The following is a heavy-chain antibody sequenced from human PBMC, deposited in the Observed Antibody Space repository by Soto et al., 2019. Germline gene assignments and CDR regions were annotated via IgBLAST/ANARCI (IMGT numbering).Heavy chain of an antibody. J-gene: IGHJ5*02. CDR1: GFTFSSYA. CDR3: AKSSGIAVAGINGFDP. Sequence: EVQLLESGGGLVQPGGSLRLSCAASGFTFSSYAMSWVRQAPGKGLEWVSAISGSGGSTYYADSVKGRFTISRDNSKNTLYLQMNSLRAEDTAVYYCAKSSGIAVAGINGFDPWGQGTLVTVSS. V-gene: IGHV3-23*01. D-gene: IGHD6-19*01. CDR2: ISGSGGST.